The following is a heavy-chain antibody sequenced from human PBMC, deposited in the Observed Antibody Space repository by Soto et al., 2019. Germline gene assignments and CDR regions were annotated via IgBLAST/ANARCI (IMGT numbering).Heavy chain of an antibody. J-gene: IGHJ4*02. D-gene: IGHD5-12*01. CDR3: SKGYGDY. CDR1: GFPFSGYA. CDR2: ISSSGNTV. V-gene: IGHV3-48*01. Sequence: EVQLVESGGGLAQPGGSLRLSCAASGFPFSGYAMNWVRQAPGKGLEWVSYISSSGNTVYYADSVKGRFTISRDSAKNSLYLLMNSLRAEDTAVYYCSKGYGDYWGQGALVTVSS.